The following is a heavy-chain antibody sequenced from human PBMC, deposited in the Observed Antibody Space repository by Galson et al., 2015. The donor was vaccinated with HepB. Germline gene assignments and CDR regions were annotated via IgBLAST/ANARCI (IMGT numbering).Heavy chain of an antibody. Sequence: TLSLTCTVSGGSISSGGYYWSWIRQHPGKGLEWIGYIYYSGSTYYNPSLKSRVTISVDTSKNQFSLKLSSVTAADTAVYYCARDRYPTAYYYGMDVWGQGTTVTVSS. CDR3: ARDRYPTAYYYGMDV. J-gene: IGHJ6*02. CDR1: GGSISSGGYY. V-gene: IGHV4-31*03. D-gene: IGHD1-1*01. CDR2: IYYSGST.